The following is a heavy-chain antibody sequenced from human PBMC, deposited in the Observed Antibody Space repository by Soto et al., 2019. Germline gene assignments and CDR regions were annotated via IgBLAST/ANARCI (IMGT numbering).Heavy chain of an antibody. CDR3: AATGDTAMVIVRMDV. CDR1: GFTFSSYG. D-gene: IGHD5-18*01. CDR2: ISYDGSNK. Sequence: QVQLVESGGGVVQPGRSLRLSCAASGFTFSSYGMHWVRQAPGKGLEWVAVISYDGSNKYYADSVKGRFTISRDNSKNTLYRQMNSLRAEDTAVYYCAATGDTAMVIVRMDVWGQGTTVTVSS. V-gene: IGHV3-30*03. J-gene: IGHJ6*02.